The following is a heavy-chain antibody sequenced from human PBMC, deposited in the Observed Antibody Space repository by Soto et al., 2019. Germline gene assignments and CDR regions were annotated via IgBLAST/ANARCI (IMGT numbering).Heavy chain of an antibody. CDR3: ARLSGYHSYDISDI. J-gene: IGHJ3*02. Sequence: GGSLRLSCAASGFSFGSYWMDWVRQAPGKGLQWVANIKRDGSETYYEDSVRGRFTISRDDRKKMLYLEMNSLGAEDTAVYYCARLSGYHSYDISDIWGQGTMVTVSS. CDR2: IKRDGSET. CDR1: GFSFGSYW. V-gene: IGHV3-7*01. D-gene: IGHD3-22*01.